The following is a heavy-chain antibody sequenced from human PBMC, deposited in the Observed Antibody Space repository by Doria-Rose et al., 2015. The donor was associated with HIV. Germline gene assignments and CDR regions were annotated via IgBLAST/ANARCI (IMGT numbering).Heavy chain of an antibody. CDR1: GGTFSTLP. J-gene: IGHJ3*02. CDR2: ITPIFATA. Sequence: QGQLVQSRADVKKPGSSVKVSCTASGGTFSTLPINWVRQAPGQGLEWMGRITPIFATANYAQKFQGRVTITADESTSTVYMELSSLRSEDTAVYYCARAWLTGEPDAFDIWVQETMVTV. D-gene: IGHD7-27*01. V-gene: IGHV1-69*15. CDR3: ARAWLTGEPDAFDI.